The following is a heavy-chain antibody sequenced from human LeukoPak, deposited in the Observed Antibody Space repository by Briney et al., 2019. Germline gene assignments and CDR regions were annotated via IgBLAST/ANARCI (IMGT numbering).Heavy chain of an antibody. D-gene: IGHD7-27*01. Sequence: SETLSLTCNVSGGSISNDGYYWSWIPHHPGKGLEWLGYIYYSGSTYYNPSLKSRVTLSVDTSKSQFSLRLSSVTAADTAVYYCARDLTGDQFFDPWGQGTLVTVSS. CDR3: ARDLTGDQFFDP. CDR1: GGSISNDGYY. CDR2: IYYSGST. V-gene: IGHV4-31*03. J-gene: IGHJ5*02.